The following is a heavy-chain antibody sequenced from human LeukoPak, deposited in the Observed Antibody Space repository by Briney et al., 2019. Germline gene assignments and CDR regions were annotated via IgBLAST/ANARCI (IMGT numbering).Heavy chain of an antibody. CDR2: ISWNSGSI. J-gene: IGHJ6*02. CDR1: GFTFDDYA. V-gene: IGHV3-9*01. CDR3: AEDIAYQLHSYGMDV. Sequence: GRSLRLSCAASGFTFDDYAMHWVRQAPGKGLEWVSGISWNSGSIGYADSVKGRFTISRDNAKNSLYLQMNSLRAEDTALYYCAEDIAYQLHSYGMDVWGQGTTVTVSS. D-gene: IGHD2-2*01.